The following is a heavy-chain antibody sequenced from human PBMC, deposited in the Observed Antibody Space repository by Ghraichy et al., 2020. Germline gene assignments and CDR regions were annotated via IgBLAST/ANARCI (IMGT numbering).Heavy chain of an antibody. CDR1: GGSISSYY. CDR3: ARAYCSSTSCSRYYFDY. Sequence: SETLSLTCTVSGGSISSYYWSWIRQPPGKGLEWIGYIYYSGSTNYNPSLKSRVTISVDTSKNQFSLKLSSVTAADTAVYYCARAYCSSTSCSRYYFDYWGQGTLVTVSS. V-gene: IGHV4-59*01. D-gene: IGHD2-2*01. J-gene: IGHJ4*02. CDR2: IYYSGST.